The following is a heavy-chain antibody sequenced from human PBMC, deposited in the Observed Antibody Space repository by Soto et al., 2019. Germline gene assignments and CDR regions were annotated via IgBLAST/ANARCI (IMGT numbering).Heavy chain of an antibody. CDR1: GVPITSRNC. J-gene: IGHJ6*03. CDR3: ARAKSYDFWSAYPRPYFGYYYMDV. D-gene: IGHD3-3*01. CDR2: VFVGGAT. V-gene: IGHV4-4*02. Sequence: SETLSLTCAVSGVPITSRNCWSWVRQPPGKGLEWIGEVFVGGATTYNPSLKSRVTMSVDMAKSQFSLNLASVTAADTAVYYCARAKSYDFWSAYPRPYFGYYYMDVWGKGTTVTVSS.